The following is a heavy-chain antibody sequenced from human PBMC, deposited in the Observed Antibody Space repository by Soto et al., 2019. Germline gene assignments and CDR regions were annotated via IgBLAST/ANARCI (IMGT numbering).Heavy chain of an antibody. CDR2: INHSGST. V-gene: IGHV4-34*01. Sequence: PSETLSLTCAVYGGSFSGYYWSWIRQPPGKGLEWIGEINHSGSTNYNPSLKSRVTISVDTSKNQFSLKLSSVTAADTAVYYCARSRSATGGGWFDPWGQGTLVTVSS. CDR1: GGSFSGYY. CDR3: ARSRSATGGGWFDP. J-gene: IGHJ5*02. D-gene: IGHD4-17*01.